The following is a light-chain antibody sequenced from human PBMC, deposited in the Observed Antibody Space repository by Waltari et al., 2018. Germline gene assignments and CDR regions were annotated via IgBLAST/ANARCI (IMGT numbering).Light chain of an antibody. CDR2: KAS. CDR1: ETVNRW. V-gene: IGKV1-5*03. J-gene: IGKJ2*03. CDR3: QQYYYYSRYS. Sequence: IELTQSPSTLSASVGERVTITCRATETVNRWLAWYQQKPGKVPKLLIYKASSLQSWVSSRFSGSGSGTEFTLTINSLQPDDSATYYCQQYYYYSRYSFGQATKLDIK.